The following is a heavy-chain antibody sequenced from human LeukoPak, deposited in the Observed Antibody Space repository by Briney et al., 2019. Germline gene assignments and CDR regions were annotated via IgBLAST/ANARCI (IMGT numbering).Heavy chain of an antibody. CDR2: ISSSGSTI. J-gene: IGHJ4*02. V-gene: IGHV3-48*02. CDR1: GFTFSSYN. Sequence: GGSLRLSCAASGFTFSSYNMNWVRKAPGKGLEWVSDISSSGSTIYFADSVKGRFTISRDNAKNSLYLQMNSLRDEDTAVYYCARLEYYYVSGNYYKLFDYWGQGTLVTVCS. D-gene: IGHD3-10*01. CDR3: ARLEYYYVSGNYYKLFDY.